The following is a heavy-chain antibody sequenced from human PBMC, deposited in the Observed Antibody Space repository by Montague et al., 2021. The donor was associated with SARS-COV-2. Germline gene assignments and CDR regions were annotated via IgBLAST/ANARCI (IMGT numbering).Heavy chain of an antibody. D-gene: IGHD1/OR15-1a*01. CDR2: IYYNEKT. CDR1: GASITTYY. J-gene: IGHJ4*02. CDR3: AGGQQMNYFDF. Sequence: SETLSLTCAVSGASITTYYWSWIRQPPGQGLEWVGHIYYNEKTNYNTSLKSRVTISMDTPKNHFSLKVTSVTAADTALYFCAGGQQMNYFDFWGQATLVTVSS. V-gene: IGHV4-59*13.